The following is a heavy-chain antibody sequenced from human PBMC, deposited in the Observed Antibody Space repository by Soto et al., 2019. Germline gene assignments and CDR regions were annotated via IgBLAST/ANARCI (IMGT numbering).Heavy chain of an antibody. J-gene: IGHJ6*02. Sequence: QVQLVQSGAEVKKPGASVKVSCKASGYTFTSYGISWVRQAPGQGLEWMGWISADNGNTNYAQKLQGRVTMTTDTSTSTAYMELRSLISDDTAVYYCASSFTSSQWRYGMDVWGQGTTVTGSS. D-gene: IGHD2-2*01. CDR2: ISADNGNT. V-gene: IGHV1-18*01. CDR1: GYTFTSYG. CDR3: ASSFTSSQWRYGMDV.